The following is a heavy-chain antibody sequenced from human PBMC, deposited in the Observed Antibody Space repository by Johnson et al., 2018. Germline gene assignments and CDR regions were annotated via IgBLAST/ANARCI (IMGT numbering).Heavy chain of an antibody. Sequence: VQLVQSGGGLVQPGRSLRLSCAASGFTFDDYAMHWVRQAPGKGLEWVSGISWNSGSIGYADSVKGRFTISRDNAKNSLYLQMNSLRAEDTAVYYCARSRYGSGSSFYYYYGMDVWGQGTTVTVSS. J-gene: IGHJ6*02. CDR1: GFTFDDYA. D-gene: IGHD3-10*01. CDR2: ISWNSGSI. CDR3: ARSRYGSGSSFYYYYGMDV. V-gene: IGHV3-9*01.